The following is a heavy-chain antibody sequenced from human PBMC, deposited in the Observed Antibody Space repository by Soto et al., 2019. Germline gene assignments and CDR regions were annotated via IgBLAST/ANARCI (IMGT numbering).Heavy chain of an antibody. Sequence: SETPSLTCTVSGGSISSYYWSWIRQPPGKGLEWIGYIYYSGSTNYNPSLKSRVTISVDTSKNQFSLKLSSVTAADTAVYYCARGTGLTIFGVVTPDYWGQGTLVTVSS. V-gene: IGHV4-59*01. J-gene: IGHJ4*02. CDR2: IYYSGST. CDR1: GGSISSYY. CDR3: ARGTGLTIFGVVTPDY. D-gene: IGHD3-3*01.